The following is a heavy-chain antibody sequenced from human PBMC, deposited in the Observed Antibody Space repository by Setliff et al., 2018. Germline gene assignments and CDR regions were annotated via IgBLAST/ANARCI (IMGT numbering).Heavy chain of an antibody. D-gene: IGHD2-2*01. J-gene: IGHJ4*02. CDR3: TTYCDSTTCALDY. V-gene: IGHV3-49*04. Sequence: GGSLRLSCTASGLTFGDYAMGWVRQAPGKGLEWVGYIRSEAYGETTEYAASVEDRFTISRDDPKNTAYLQMNSLKTDDTGVYYCTTYCDSTTCALDYWGQGILVTVSS. CDR1: GLTFGDYA. CDR2: IRSEAYGETT.